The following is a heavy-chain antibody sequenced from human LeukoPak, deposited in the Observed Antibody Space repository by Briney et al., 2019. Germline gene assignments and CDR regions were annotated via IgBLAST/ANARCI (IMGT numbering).Heavy chain of an antibody. CDR1: GFTFSSYG. J-gene: IGHJ4*02. Sequence: GALRLSCAASGFTFSSYGMHWVRQAPGKGLEWVAVIWYDGSNKYYADSVKGRLTISRDNSKNTLYLQMNSLRAEDTAVYYCARERGYSYGTSEYYFDYWGQGTLVTVSS. CDR3: ARERGYSYGTSEYYFDY. D-gene: IGHD5-18*01. V-gene: IGHV3-33*01. CDR2: IWYDGSNK.